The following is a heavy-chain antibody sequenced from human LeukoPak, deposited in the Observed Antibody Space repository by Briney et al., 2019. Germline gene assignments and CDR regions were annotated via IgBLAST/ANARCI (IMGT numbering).Heavy chain of an antibody. CDR3: ARVYRSSSGYCFDY. CDR1: GFTYSSYW. Sequence: GGSLRLSCAASGFTYSSYWLSWVRQAPGKGLEWVANIRQDGSEKYYVDSVKGRLTISRDNAKNPLYLQMNSLRAEDTAVYYCARVYRSSSGYCFDYWGQGTLVTVSS. D-gene: IGHD6-6*01. V-gene: IGHV3-7*01. J-gene: IGHJ4*02. CDR2: IRQDGSEK.